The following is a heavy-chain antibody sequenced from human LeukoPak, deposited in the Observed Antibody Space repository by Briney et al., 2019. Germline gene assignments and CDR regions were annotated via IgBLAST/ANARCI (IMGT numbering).Heavy chain of an antibody. Sequence: PGGSLRLSCVASGFTFSTYAMSWVRQAPGKGLEWVSAISGSGGSTYYAGSVKGRFTISRDNSKNTLYLQMNSLRVEDTAVYYCTIGDGLGELSSSFDYWGQGTLVTVSS. J-gene: IGHJ4*02. V-gene: IGHV3-23*01. CDR3: TIGDGLGELSSSFDY. CDR1: GFTFSTYA. D-gene: IGHD3-16*02. CDR2: ISGSGGST.